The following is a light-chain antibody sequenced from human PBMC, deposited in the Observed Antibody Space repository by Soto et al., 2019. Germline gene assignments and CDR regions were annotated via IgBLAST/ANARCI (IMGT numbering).Light chain of an antibody. V-gene: IGLV2-14*03. Sequence: QSALTQPASVSGSPGQSITISCTGTSSDVGGYNYVSWYQLHPGKAPKLMIYDVSTRPSGVSNRFSGSKSGNTASLTISGLQAEDEAEYFCSSYTSSTTLYVFGTGTKLTVL. J-gene: IGLJ1*01. CDR2: DVS. CDR3: SSYTSSTTLYV. CDR1: SSDVGGYNY.